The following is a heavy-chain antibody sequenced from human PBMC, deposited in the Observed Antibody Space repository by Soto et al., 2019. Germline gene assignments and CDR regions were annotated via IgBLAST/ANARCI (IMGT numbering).Heavy chain of an antibody. V-gene: IGHV3-48*02. Sequence: EVQLVESGGGLVQPGGSLRLSCAASGFTFSSYSMNWVRQAPGKGLEWVSYISSSSSTIYYADSVKGRFTISRDNAKNSLYLQMNSLRDEDTAVHYCARLIETGTDYYYYGMDVWGQGTTVTVSS. CDR1: GFTFSSYS. D-gene: IGHD1-1*01. CDR2: ISSSSSTI. J-gene: IGHJ6*02. CDR3: ARLIETGTDYYYYGMDV.